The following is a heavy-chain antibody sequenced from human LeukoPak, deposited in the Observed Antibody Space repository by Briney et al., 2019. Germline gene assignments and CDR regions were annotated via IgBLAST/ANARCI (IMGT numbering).Heavy chain of an antibody. Sequence: GGSLRLSCAASGLTFSSYWMHWVRQAPGKGLVWVSRINSDGSSTSYADSVKGRFTISRDNAKNTLYLQMNSLRAEDTAVYYCARGRYFDWLLANWFDPWGQGTLVTVSS. CDR1: GLTFSSYW. CDR2: INSDGSST. D-gene: IGHD3-9*01. V-gene: IGHV3-74*01. CDR3: ARGRYFDWLLANWFDP. J-gene: IGHJ5*02.